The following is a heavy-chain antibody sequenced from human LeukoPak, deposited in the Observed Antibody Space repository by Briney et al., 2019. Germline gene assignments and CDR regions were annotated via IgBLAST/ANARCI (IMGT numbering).Heavy chain of an antibody. CDR2: IWYDGSNK. V-gene: IGHV3-33*01. CDR1: GLTFSSYG. CDR3: ARHEWLVENTGGYFDY. J-gene: IGHJ4*02. D-gene: IGHD6-19*01. Sequence: GGSLRLSCAASGLTFSSYGMHWVRQAPGKGLEWVAVIWYDGSNKYYADSVKGRFTISRDNSKNTLYLQMNSLRAEDTAVYYCARHEWLVENTGGYFDYWGQGTLVTVSS.